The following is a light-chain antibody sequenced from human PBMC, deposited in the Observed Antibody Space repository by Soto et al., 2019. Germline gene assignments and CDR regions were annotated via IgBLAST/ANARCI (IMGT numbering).Light chain of an antibody. CDR3: QQYNTYPLT. V-gene: IGKV1-5*03. CDR2: KAS. CDR1: QSISTW. J-gene: IGKJ4*01. Sequence: DIQMTQSPSTLSASVGDRVTITSRASQSISTWLAWYQQKPGKAPKLLIYKASNLEGGVPSRFSGSGSGTEFTITISSLQPDDFATYYCQQYNTYPLTFGGGTTVEIK.